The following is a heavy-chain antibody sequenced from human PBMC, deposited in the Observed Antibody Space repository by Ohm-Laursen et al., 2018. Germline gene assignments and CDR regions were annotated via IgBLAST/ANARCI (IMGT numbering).Heavy chain of an antibody. CDR2: IHYSRTSLI. D-gene: IGHD2-21*01. CDR3: ARGRAYMDV. V-gene: IGHV3-48*03. Sequence: SLRLSCAASGFNFNTYEMNWVRQASGKGLEWVANIHYSRTSLIYYADSVKGRLTISRDNSKNSLFLQMNSLRADDTAIYYCARGRAYMDVWGQGTTVTVSS. CDR1: GFNFNTYE. J-gene: IGHJ6*02.